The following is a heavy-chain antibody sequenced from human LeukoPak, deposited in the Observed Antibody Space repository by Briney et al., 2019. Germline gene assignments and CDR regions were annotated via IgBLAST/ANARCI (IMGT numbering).Heavy chain of an antibody. J-gene: IGHJ4*02. CDR1: GFTFRDYP. CDR3: TRLSDPWAGLEY. V-gene: IGHV3-49*04. CDR2: IRKKAYGWTT. D-gene: IGHD3-10*01. Sequence: GGSLRLSCTVSGFTFRDYPINWVRQAPGKGLEWLGFIRKKAYGWTTEYAASVTGRFTISRDDSKSIAYLQMNSLETEDTAVYFCTRLSDPWAGLEYWGQGTLVTVSS.